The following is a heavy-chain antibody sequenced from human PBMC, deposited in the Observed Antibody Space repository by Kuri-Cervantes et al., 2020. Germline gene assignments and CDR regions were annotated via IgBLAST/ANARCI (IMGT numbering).Heavy chain of an antibody. V-gene: IGHV4-4*02. CDR2: IHHSGGA. CDR3: ARGSSGSPEY. CDR1: GGSISSSNW. J-gene: IGHJ4*02. Sequence: SETLSLTCAVSGGSISSSNWWSWVRQPPGKGLEWIGEIHHSGGANYDPSLKSRVSLSIDKSKNHFSLNLNSVTAADTAVYFCARGSSGSPEYWGQGTLVTVSS.